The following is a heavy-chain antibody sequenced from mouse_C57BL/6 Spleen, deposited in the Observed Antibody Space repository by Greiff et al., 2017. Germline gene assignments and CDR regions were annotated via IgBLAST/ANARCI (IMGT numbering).Heavy chain of an antibody. Sequence: VQLQQPGAELVRPGSSVKLSCKASGYTFTSYWMDWVKQRPGQGLEWIGNIYHSDSETHYNQKFKDKATLTVDKSSSTAYMQLSSLTSEDSAVYYCARSHYYGSSPYFDVWGTGTTVTVSS. CDR2: IYHSDSET. D-gene: IGHD1-1*01. J-gene: IGHJ1*03. CDR3: ARSHYYGSSPYFDV. CDR1: GYTFTSYW. V-gene: IGHV1-61*01.